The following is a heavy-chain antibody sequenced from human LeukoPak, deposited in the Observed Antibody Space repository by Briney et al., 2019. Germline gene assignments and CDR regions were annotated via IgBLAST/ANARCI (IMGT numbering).Heavy chain of an antibody. CDR3: AKDRYNDILTGCSLFDF. CDR1: GFTFNISA. V-gene: IGHV3-23*01. CDR2: ISASCCST. D-gene: IGHD3-9*01. J-gene: IGHJ4*02. Sequence: GGSLRLSCAASGFTFNISAMSWVRQAPAKGLDWVSSISASCCSTYYADSVKGRFTISRDNTKNTLYLQMNSLRAAAEDTAVYYCAKDRYNDILTGCSLFDFWGQGTLVTVSS.